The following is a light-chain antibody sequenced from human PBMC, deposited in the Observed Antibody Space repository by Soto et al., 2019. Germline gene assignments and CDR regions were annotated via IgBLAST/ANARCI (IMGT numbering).Light chain of an antibody. CDR1: SSDVGRYSL. CDR2: QDI. Sequence: QSVLTQPASVSGSLGQSITMSCTGTSSDVGRYSLVSWYQQYPGKAPRLMIYQDIERPSGVSNRFSASKSGNTASLTISGLQTEDEANYYCCSYAGGTSVVFGGGTKLTVL. V-gene: IGLV2-23*01. CDR3: CSYAGGTSVV. J-gene: IGLJ2*01.